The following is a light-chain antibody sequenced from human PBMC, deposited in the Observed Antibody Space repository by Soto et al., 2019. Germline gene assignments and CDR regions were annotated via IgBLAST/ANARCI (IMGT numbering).Light chain of an antibody. V-gene: IGKV3-20*01. Sequence: VVLTQSPGRLSLSPGERGNLSCRASQSVSSSYSAWYQQKPGQAPRLLIYGASSRATGIPDRFSGSGSGTDFTLTISRLEPEDFAVYYCQQYGSSRTFGQGSKVDI. CDR2: GAS. J-gene: IGKJ1*01. CDR1: QSVSSSY. CDR3: QQYGSSRT.